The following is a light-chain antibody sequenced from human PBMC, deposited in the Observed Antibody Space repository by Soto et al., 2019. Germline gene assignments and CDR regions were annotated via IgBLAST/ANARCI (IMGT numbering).Light chain of an antibody. J-gene: IGLJ1*01. CDR1: SSNIGSNY. CDR3: AAWDDSLSGFYV. V-gene: IGLV1-47*01. CDR2: RNN. Sequence: QSALTQPPSASGTPGQRVTISCSGSSSNIGSNYVYWYQQLPGTAPKLLIYRNNQRPSGVPDRFSGSKSGTSASLAISGLRSEDEADYYCAAWDDSLSGFYVFGTGTKVTGL.